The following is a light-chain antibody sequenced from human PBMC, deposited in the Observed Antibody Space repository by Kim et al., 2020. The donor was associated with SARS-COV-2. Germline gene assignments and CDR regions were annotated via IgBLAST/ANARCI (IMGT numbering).Light chain of an antibody. CDR1: SGNIASNY. CDR2: EDN. CDR3: QSYDSSIRV. J-gene: IGLJ3*02. V-gene: IGLV6-57*03. Sequence: GKTVTISCTRSSGNIASNYVQWCQQRPGSAPTPVIYEDNQRPSGVPDRFSGSIDSSSNSASLTISGLKTEDEADYYCQSYDSSIRVFGGGTQLTVL.